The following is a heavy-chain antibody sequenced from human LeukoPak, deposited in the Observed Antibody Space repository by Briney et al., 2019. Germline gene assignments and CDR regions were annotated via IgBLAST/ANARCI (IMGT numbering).Heavy chain of an antibody. D-gene: IGHD3-22*01. CDR3: TKGVSMIVPLTAFDI. Sequence: GRSLRLSCAASGFTFSTYAMHWGRQAPGKGLEWVAVISYDGGNKYYTDSVKGRFTISRDNYNNTLYLKMNSLRDEDTALYYCTKGVSMIVPLTAFDIWGQGTMVTVSS. CDR2: ISYDGGNK. V-gene: IGHV3-30*04. CDR1: GFTFSTYA. J-gene: IGHJ3*02.